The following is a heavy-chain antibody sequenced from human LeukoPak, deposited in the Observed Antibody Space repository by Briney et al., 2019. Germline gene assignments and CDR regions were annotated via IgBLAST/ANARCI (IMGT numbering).Heavy chain of an antibody. CDR1: GGSFSGYY. CDR2: INHSGST. D-gene: IGHD1-26*01. J-gene: IGHJ6*02. Sequence: SETLSLTCAVYGGSFSGYYWSWIRQPPGKGLEWIGEINHSGSTNYNPSLKSRVTISVDTSKNQFSLKLSSVTAADTAVYYCARGRYSGSYYYYYGIDVWGQGTTVTVSS. CDR3: ARGRYSGSYYYYYGIDV. V-gene: IGHV4-34*01.